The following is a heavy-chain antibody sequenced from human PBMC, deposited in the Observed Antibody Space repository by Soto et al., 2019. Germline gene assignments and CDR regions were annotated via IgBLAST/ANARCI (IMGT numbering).Heavy chain of an antibody. J-gene: IGHJ5*02. CDR2: ITPIFGTA. V-gene: IGHV1-69*01. Sequence: QVQLVQSGAEVKKPGSSVKVSCKASGGTFSSYAISWVRQAPGQGLEWMGGITPIFGTANYAQKFQGRVTITADESTSTAYMELSSLRSDDTAVYYCARGSGSGSYYWFDPWGHGTLVTVSS. D-gene: IGHD3-10*01. CDR1: GGTFSSYA. CDR3: ARGSGSGSYYWFDP.